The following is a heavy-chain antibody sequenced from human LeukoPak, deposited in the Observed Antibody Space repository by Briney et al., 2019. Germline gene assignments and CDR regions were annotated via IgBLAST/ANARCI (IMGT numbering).Heavy chain of an antibody. CDR3: ARGSYSSGWHQGDY. Sequence: GGSLRLSCAASGFTFSDHYMDWVRQAPGKGRECVARSRNKANSYTTEYAASVKGRFTISRDDSKNSVSLQMNSLKTEDTAVYYCARGSYSSGWHQGDYWGQGTLVTVSS. J-gene: IGHJ4*02. V-gene: IGHV3-72*01. CDR2: SRNKANSYTT. D-gene: IGHD6-19*01. CDR1: GFTFSDHY.